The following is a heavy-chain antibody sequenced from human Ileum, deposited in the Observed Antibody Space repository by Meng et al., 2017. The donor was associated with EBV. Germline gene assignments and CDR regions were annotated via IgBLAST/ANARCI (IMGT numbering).Heavy chain of an antibody. CDR3: ARDFGPHQLWY. D-gene: IGHD3-16*01. J-gene: IGHJ4*02. CDR1: GGAISSSTW. V-gene: IGHV4-4*02. CDR2: IYHSGST. Sequence: QVQRKELGPGLGKPSGTLSLPCAVSGGAISSSTWWSWVRQPPGKGLEWIGEIYHSGSTNYNPSLKSRVTISVDKSKNQFSLKLSSVTAADTAVYYCARDFGPHQLWYWGQGTLVTVSS.